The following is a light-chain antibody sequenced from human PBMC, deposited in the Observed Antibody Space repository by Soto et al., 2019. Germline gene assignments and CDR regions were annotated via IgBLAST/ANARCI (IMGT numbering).Light chain of an antibody. CDR2: SAS. Sequence: EIVMTQSPATLSLSPGQRATLSCRASQSVSSKLAWYQQRPGQAPRLLIYSASTRATGIPARFSGSGSGTEFTLTLSSLQSEDFAVYYCHQYNHWLTWTFGQGTKVDIK. V-gene: IGKV3-15*01. J-gene: IGKJ1*01. CDR1: QSVSSK. CDR3: HQYNHWLTWT.